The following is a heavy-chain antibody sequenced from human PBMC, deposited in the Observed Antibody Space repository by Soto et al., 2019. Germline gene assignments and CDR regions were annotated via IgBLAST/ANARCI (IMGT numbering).Heavy chain of an antibody. CDR3: VRDGSKSLRDWFDP. Sequence: SETLSLTCNVSGGSISKFYWAWIRKTAGNGLEWMGRVYATGTTDYNPSLRSRVAMSVNISKKTFSLRLRSVTGADSGVYYCVRDGSKSLRDWFDPWGQGILVTVSS. CDR1: GGSISKFY. J-gene: IGHJ5*02. V-gene: IGHV4-4*07. CDR2: VYATGTT.